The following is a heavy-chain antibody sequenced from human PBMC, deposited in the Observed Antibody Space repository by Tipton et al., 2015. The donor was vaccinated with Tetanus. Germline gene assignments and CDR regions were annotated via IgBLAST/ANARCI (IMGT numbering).Heavy chain of an antibody. Sequence: TLSLTCTVSGVSISGYYWSWIRQPAGEGLEWIGRVDRSGTTTYNPSLKGRVTMSLDTSKNQFSLKLTSVTAADTAMYYCARGSDIVVVPGVTRADWFDPWGQGTLVTVSS. V-gene: IGHV4-4*07. CDR1: GVSISGYY. J-gene: IGHJ5*02. CDR3: ARGSDIVVVPGVTRADWFDP. CDR2: VDRSGTT. D-gene: IGHD2-2*01.